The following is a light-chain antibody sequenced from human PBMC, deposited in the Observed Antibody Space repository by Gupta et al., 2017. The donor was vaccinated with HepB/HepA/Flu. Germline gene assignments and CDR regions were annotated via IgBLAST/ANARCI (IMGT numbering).Light chain of an antibody. CDR2: GAS. CDR3: HRYNNWGGT. CDR1: HSVSSN. Sequence: EIVMTQSPATLYVSPGARATLSCRDSHSVSSNLAWYQQKSVQAPRLLIYGASTRATGIPSSFSGSGSGTEFTLTISSLQSEDFAVYYCHRYNNWGGTFGQGTKVEIK. V-gene: IGKV3-15*01. J-gene: IGKJ1*01.